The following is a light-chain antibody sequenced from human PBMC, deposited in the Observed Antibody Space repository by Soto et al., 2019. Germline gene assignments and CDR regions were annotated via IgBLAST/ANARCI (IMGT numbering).Light chain of an antibody. CDR3: QQYGSSPQT. CDR2: GAS. J-gene: IGKJ1*01. CDR1: QSVSSSY. Sequence: EIVLTQSPGTLSLSPGERAILSCRASQSVSSSYLAWYQQKPGQAPRLLIYGASFRATGIPDRFSGSGSGTDFTLTISRLEPEDCAVYYCQQYGSSPQTFGQGTKVEI. V-gene: IGKV3-20*01.